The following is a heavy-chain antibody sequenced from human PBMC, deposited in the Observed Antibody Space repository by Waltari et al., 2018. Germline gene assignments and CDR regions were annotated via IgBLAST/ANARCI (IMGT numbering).Heavy chain of an antibody. CDR2: IYYSGST. V-gene: IGHV4-59*01. CDR3: ARGGGSWDLDY. Sequence: QVQLQESGPGLVKPSETLSLTCTVSGGSISSYYWSWIRQPPGKGLEWIGDIYYSGSTNYNPSRKRRVTISVDTSKNQFSLKLSSVTAADTAVYYCARGGGSWDLDYWGQGTLVTVSS. J-gene: IGHJ4*02. D-gene: IGHD6-13*01. CDR1: GGSISSYY.